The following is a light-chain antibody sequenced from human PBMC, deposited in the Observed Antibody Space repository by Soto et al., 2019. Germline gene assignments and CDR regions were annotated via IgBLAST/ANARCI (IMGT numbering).Light chain of an antibody. CDR3: AAWDDSLSGWV. CDR1: SSNIGSNY. CDR2: RNN. J-gene: IGLJ3*02. Sequence: QSVLTQPPSASGTPGQRVTISCSGSSSNIGSNYVYWYQQLPGTAPKLLIYRNNQRPSGVPDRFSGSKSGTSASLAISGLRSEDKADSYCAAWDDSLSGWVFGGGTKLTVL. V-gene: IGLV1-47*01.